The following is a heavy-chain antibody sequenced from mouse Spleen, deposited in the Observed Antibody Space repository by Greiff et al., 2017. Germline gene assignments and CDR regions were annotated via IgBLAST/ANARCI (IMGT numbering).Heavy chain of an antibody. V-gene: IGHV3-6*01. D-gene: IGHD2-4*01. CDR3: ATFYYDYDMGYFDY. CDR1: GYSITSGYY. CDR2: ISYDGSN. J-gene: IGHJ2*01. Sequence: DVQLVESGPGLVKPSQSLSLTCSVTGYSITSGYYWNWIRQFPGNKLEWMGYISYDGSNNYNPSLKNRISITRDTSKNQFFLKLNSVTTEDTATYYCATFYYDYDMGYFDYWGQGTTLTVSS.